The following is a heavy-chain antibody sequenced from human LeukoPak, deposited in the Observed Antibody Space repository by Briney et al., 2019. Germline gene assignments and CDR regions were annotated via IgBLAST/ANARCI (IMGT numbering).Heavy chain of an antibody. CDR1: GYTLTELS. CDR3: RLVTLRDYYFDY. Sequence: ASVKVSCKVSGYTLTELSMHWVRQAPGKGLEWMGGFDPEDGETIYAQEFQGRVTMTEDTSTDTAYMELSSLRSEDTAVYYCRLVTLRDYYFDYWGQGTLVTVSS. V-gene: IGHV1-24*01. CDR2: FDPEDGET. D-gene: IGHD3-9*01. J-gene: IGHJ4*02.